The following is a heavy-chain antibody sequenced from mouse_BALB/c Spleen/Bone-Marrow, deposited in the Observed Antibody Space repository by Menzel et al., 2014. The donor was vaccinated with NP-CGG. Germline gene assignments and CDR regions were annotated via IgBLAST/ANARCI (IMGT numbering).Heavy chain of an antibody. V-gene: IGHV1-4*01. J-gene: IGHJ3*01. Sequence: VKLVESGAELARPGASVKMSCKASGYTFTSYTMHWVKQRPGQGLEWIGYINPSSGYTNYNQKFKDKATLTADKSSSTAYMQLSSLTSEDSVVYYCARSYYDYGRAWFAYWGQGTLVTVSA. CDR3: ARSYYDYGRAWFAY. CDR1: GYTFTSYT. D-gene: IGHD2-4*01. CDR2: INPSSGYT.